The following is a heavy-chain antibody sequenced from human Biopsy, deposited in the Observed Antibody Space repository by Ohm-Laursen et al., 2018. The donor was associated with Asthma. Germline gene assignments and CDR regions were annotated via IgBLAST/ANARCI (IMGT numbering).Heavy chain of an antibody. CDR3: SREEPTSGWYQGSILR. CDR1: GFTFHNYV. D-gene: IGHD6-19*01. V-gene: IGHV3-30*03. CDR2: ISYDGSNK. Sequence: SLRLSCTASGFTFHNYVMHWVRQAPGKGLEWVACISYDGSNKYYADSVKGRSTISRDNSKNTLNLQMNSLRAEDTAVYYCSREEPTSGWYQGSILRWGQGTLVTVSS. J-gene: IGHJ4*02.